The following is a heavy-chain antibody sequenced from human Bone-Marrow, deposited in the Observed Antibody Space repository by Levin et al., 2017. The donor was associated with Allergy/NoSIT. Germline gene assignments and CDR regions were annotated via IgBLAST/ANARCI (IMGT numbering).Heavy chain of an antibody. Sequence: PGESLKISCKGSGYSFTSYWIGWVRQMPGKGLEWMGIIYPGDSDTRYSPSFQGQVTISADKSISTAYLQWSSLKASDTAMYYCARPCFIGGDCPHDAFDSWGQGTMVTVSS. D-gene: IGHD2-21*02. CDR3: ARPCFIGGDCPHDAFDS. V-gene: IGHV5-51*01. CDR2: IYPGDSDT. J-gene: IGHJ3*02. CDR1: GYSFTSYW.